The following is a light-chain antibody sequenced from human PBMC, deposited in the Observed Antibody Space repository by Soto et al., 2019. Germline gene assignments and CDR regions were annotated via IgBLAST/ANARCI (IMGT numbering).Light chain of an antibody. CDR3: QQYGRSPFT. J-gene: IGKJ3*01. Sequence: EIVLTQSPATLPLSPGERATLSCRASQSISSYLAWYQQKPGQAPRLLIYGASSRATGIPGRFSGSGSGTGFTLTISRLEPEDFAVYYCQQYGRSPFTFGPGTKVDIK. CDR1: QSISSY. CDR2: GAS. V-gene: IGKV3-20*01.